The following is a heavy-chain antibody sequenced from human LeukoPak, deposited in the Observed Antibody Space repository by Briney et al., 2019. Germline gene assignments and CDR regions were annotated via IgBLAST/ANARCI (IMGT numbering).Heavy chain of an antibody. CDR1: GVSISSYY. CDR2: MYYSGNS. Sequence: SETLSLTCTVSGVSISSYYWSWIRQPPGKGLEWIGYMYYSGNSNYNASLKSRVTISADTSKNQVSLKLTSVTAADTAVYYCARVPPGHASGSDFPDYWLRGTLVIVSS. J-gene: IGHJ4*02. CDR3: ARVPPGHASGSDFPDY. D-gene: IGHD3-10*01. V-gene: IGHV4-59*01.